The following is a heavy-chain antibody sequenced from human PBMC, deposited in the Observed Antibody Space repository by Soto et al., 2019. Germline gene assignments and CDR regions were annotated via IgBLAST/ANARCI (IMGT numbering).Heavy chain of an antibody. CDR1: GFPFSNSW. V-gene: IGHV3-74*01. CDR2: IYNNGGDT. CDR3: ATVFEF. Sequence: GGSLRLSCAASGFPFSNSWIHWVRQAPGKGLVWVARIYNNGGDTSYADYVKGRFTVSSDNAKNTVDLQMNNLRAEDTATYFCATVFEFWGHGVLVTVSS. J-gene: IGHJ4*01.